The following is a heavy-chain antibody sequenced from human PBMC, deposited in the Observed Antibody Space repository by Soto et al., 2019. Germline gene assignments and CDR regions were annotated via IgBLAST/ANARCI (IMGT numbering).Heavy chain of an antibody. CDR1: GYTFTSYG. Sequence: ASVKVSCKASGYTFTSYGISWVRQAPGQGLEWMGWISAYNGNTNYAQKLQDRVTMTTDTSTSTAYMELRSLRSDDTAVYYCARVLYKDQRIAVAGSYFDYWGQGTLVTVSS. CDR2: ISAYNGNT. J-gene: IGHJ4*02. CDR3: ARVLYKDQRIAVAGSYFDY. D-gene: IGHD6-19*01. V-gene: IGHV1-18*01.